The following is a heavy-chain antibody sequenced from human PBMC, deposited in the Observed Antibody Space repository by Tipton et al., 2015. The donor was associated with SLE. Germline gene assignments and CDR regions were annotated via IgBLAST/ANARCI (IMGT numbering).Heavy chain of an antibody. CDR1: GGSFSAYY. J-gene: IGHJ4*02. CDR3: ARLSYYDSTGYFDY. V-gene: IGHV4-34*01. CDR2: INHSGST. D-gene: IGHD3-22*01. Sequence: TLSLTCAVYGGSFSAYYWSWIRQPPGKGLEWIGEINHSGSTNYNPSLTSRVTISVDTSKNQFSLRLTSVTAADTAIYYCARLSYYDSTGYFDYWGQGSRVTVSS.